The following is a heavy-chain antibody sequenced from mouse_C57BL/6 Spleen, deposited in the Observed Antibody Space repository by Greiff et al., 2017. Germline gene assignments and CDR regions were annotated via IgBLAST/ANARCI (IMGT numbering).Heavy chain of an antibody. CDR3: ARSDYNARDY. V-gene: IGHV1-55*01. CDR1: GYTFTSYW. Sequence: VQLQQSGAELVKPGASVKMSCKASGYTFTSYWITWVKQMPGQGLEWIGDIYPGSGSTNYNEKFKSKATLTVDTSSSAAYMQLSSLTSEDAAVYYCARSDYNARDYWGQGTSVTVSS. CDR2: IYPGSGST. J-gene: IGHJ4*01.